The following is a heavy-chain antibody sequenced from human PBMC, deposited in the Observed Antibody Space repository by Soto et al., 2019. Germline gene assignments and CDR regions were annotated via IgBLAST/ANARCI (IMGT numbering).Heavy chain of an antibody. D-gene: IGHD1-26*01. CDR3: ARGEESYVYFFHY. CDR2: INYRGNT. V-gene: IGHV4-59*01. J-gene: IGHJ4*02. CDR1: GGSISTYY. Sequence: SETLSLTCTVSGGSISTYYWTWIRQPPGKGLEWIGYINYRGNTNYNPSLKSRLTISIDTSKNQFSLKLNSVTAADTAVYYCARGEESYVYFFHYWAREPWSPSPQ.